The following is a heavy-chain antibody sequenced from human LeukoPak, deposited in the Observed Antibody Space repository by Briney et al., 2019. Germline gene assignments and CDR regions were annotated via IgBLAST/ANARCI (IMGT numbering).Heavy chain of an antibody. CDR3: ARIRDGYNWWPDYYMDV. D-gene: IGHD5-24*01. V-gene: IGHV4-38-2*02. J-gene: IGHJ6*03. CDR1: GYSISSGYY. CDR2: IYYSGST. Sequence: PSETLSLTCTVSGYSISSGYYWGWIRPPPGKGLEWIGSIYYSGSTYYNPSLKSRVTISVDTSKNQFSLKLSSVTAADTAVYYCARIRDGYNWWPDYYMDVWGKGTTVTISS.